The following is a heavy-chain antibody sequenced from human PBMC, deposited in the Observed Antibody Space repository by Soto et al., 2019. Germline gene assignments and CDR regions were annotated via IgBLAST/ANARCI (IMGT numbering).Heavy chain of an antibody. CDR3: ARGPMVRGVIIYYYYYMDV. CDR1: GYTFTSYG. D-gene: IGHD3-10*01. J-gene: IGHJ6*03. V-gene: IGHV1-18*01. Sequence: ASVKVSCKASGYTFTSYGISWVRQAPGQGLEWMGWISAYNGNTNYAQKLQGRVTMTTDTSTSTAYMELRSLRSDDTAVYYCARGPMVRGVIIYYYYYMDVWGKGTTVTVSS. CDR2: ISAYNGNT.